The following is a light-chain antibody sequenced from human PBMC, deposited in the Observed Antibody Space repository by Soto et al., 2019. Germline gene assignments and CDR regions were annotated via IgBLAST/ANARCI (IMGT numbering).Light chain of an antibody. CDR1: SSDVGTYNL. CDR3: YSFAGSNIFSYV. J-gene: IGLJ1*01. V-gene: IGLV2-23*03. CDR2: EGT. Sequence: QSVLAQPASVSGSPGQSITISCTGPSSDVGTYNLVSWYQQHPDKAPKVILYEGTKRPSGVSPRFSGSQSGNTASLTISGLQAEDEAVYFCYSFAGSNIFSYVFGPGTKVT.